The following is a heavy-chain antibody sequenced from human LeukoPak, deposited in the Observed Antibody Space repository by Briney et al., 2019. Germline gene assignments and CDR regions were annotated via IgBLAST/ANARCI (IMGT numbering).Heavy chain of an antibody. V-gene: IGHV5-51*01. CDR1: GYSFTSYW. CDR3: ARGPIKIVGARRRGAFDI. J-gene: IGHJ3*02. Sequence: GESLKISCKGSGYSFTSYWIGWVRQMPGKGLEWMGIIYPGDSDTRYSPSFQGQVTISADKSTSTAYLQWSSLKASDTAMYYCARGPIKIVGARRRGAFDIWGQGTMVTVSS. CDR2: IYPGDSDT. D-gene: IGHD1-26*01.